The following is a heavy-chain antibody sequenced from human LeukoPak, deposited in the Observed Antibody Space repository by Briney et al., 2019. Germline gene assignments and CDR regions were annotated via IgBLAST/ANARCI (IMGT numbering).Heavy chain of an antibody. J-gene: IGHJ6*03. D-gene: IGHD5-24*01. Sequence: GGSLRLSCAASGFTFSNNGMHWVRQAPGKGLEWLAIMWYDGSIKYYADSAKGRFTISRDNSKNTVFLQMNSLRAEDTAVYYCARGRDGYNYCYYYYMDVWGKGTTVTVSS. CDR3: ARGRDGYNYCYYYYMDV. V-gene: IGHV3-33*02. CDR2: MWYDGSIK. CDR1: GFTFSNNG.